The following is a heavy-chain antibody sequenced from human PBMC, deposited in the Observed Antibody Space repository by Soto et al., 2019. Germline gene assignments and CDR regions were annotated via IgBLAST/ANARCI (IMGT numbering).Heavy chain of an antibody. J-gene: IGHJ3*02. CDR3: ARYPLKQIVVVAGIPGAVDI. Sequence: QVQLQESGPGLVKPLQTVSLTCTVSGGSISSGDYYWSWVRQTPGEGLEWIGYIYYSGSTYYNPSLKSRVTISVAPSKNQFSLKLNSVTAADTAVYYCARYPLKQIVVVAGIPGAVDIWGQGTMVTVSS. V-gene: IGHV4-30-4*01. CDR1: GGSISSGDYY. CDR2: IYYSGST. D-gene: IGHD2-21*02.